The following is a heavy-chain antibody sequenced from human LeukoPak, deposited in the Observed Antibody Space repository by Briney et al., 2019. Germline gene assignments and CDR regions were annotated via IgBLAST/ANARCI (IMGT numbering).Heavy chain of an antibody. J-gene: IGHJ3*02. Sequence: SETLSLTCAVYGGSFSGYYWSWIRQPPGKGLEWIGEINHSGSTNYNPSLKSRVTISVDTSKNQFSLKLSSVTAADTAVYYCARKPPVGAEAFDIWGQGTMVTVSS. CDR2: INHSGST. V-gene: IGHV4-34*01. D-gene: IGHD1-26*01. CDR1: GGSFSGYY. CDR3: ARKPPVGAEAFDI.